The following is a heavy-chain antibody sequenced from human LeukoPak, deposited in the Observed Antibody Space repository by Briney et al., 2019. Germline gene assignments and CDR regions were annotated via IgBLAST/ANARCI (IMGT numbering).Heavy chain of an antibody. CDR1: GGSFSGYY. Sequence: SETLSLTCAVYGGSFSGYYWSWIRQPPGKGLEWIGEINHSGSTNYNPSLKSRVTISVDTSKNQFSLKLSSVTAADTAVYYCARGVNCGGDCYKQSRGQGTLVTVSS. V-gene: IGHV4-34*01. CDR2: INHSGST. J-gene: IGHJ4*02. D-gene: IGHD2-21*02. CDR3: ARGVNCGGDCYKQS.